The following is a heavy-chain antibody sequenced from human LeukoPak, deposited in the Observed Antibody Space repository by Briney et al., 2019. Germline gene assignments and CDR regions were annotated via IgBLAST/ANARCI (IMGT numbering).Heavy chain of an antibody. CDR2: INPNSGGT. Sequence: ASVKVSCKASGYTFTGYYMHWVRQAPGQGLEWMGWINPNSGGTNYAQKFQGRVTVTRDTSISTAYMELSRLRSDDTAVYYCARGGWSGYSYGSEPEKYFDYWGQGTLVTVSS. J-gene: IGHJ4*02. D-gene: IGHD5-18*01. V-gene: IGHV1-2*02. CDR1: GYTFTGYY. CDR3: ARGGWSGYSYGSEPEKYFDY.